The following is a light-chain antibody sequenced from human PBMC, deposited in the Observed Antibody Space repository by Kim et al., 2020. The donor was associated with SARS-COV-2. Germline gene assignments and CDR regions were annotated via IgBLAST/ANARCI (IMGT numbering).Light chain of an antibody. V-gene: IGKV1-33*01. Sequence: DIQMTQSPSSLSASVGDRVTITCRTSQSISSHLNWYQQKPGRAPKLLISAASTLQGGVPSRFSGSGSGTDFIFTISSLQPEDVATYFCQQYDNLPFTFGPGTKVDIK. J-gene: IGKJ3*01. CDR3: QQYDNLPFT. CDR2: AAS. CDR1: QSISSH.